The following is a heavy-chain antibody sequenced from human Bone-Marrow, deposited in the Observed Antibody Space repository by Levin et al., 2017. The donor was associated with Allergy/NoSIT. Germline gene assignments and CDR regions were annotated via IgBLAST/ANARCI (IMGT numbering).Heavy chain of an antibody. V-gene: IGHV3-7*01. CDR1: GFTFSNSW. CDR3: ARDQFRRATIGARWFDP. D-gene: IGHD5-24*01. CDR2: IKEDGSEK. J-gene: IGHJ5*02. Sequence: GGSLRLSCAASGFTFSNSWMSWVRQAPGKGLEWVANIKEDGSEKYYVDSVKCRFTISRDNAKNSLYVQMNSLRAEDTAVYYCARDQFRRATIGARWFDPWGQGTLVTVSS.